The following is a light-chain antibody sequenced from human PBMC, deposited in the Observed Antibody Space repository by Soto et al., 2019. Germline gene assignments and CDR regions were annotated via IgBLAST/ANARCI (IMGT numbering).Light chain of an antibody. V-gene: IGLV1-44*01. CDR2: TND. CDR3: AAWDDSLNGYV. J-gene: IGLJ1*01. Sequence: QSVLTQPPSASGTPRLRVTISCSGSNTNIGSNSVNWFQQVPGTAPKLLTYTNDQRPSGVPDRFSGSKSGTSASLAISGLQSEDEADYYCAAWDDSLNGYVFGSGTKLTVL. CDR1: NTNIGSNS.